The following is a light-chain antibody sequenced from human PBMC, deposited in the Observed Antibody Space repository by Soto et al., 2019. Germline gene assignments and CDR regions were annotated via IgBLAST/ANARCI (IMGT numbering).Light chain of an antibody. CDR3: QQYNNWPWA. CDR2: GAS. J-gene: IGKJ1*01. Sequence: EIVMTQSPATLSVSPGERATLSCRASQSVSSNLAWYQQKPGQAPRLLIYGASTRATGITARFSGSGSGTEFTLTIGSLQSEDFAVYYCQQYNNWPWAFGQVTKVEIK. V-gene: IGKV3-15*01. CDR1: QSVSSN.